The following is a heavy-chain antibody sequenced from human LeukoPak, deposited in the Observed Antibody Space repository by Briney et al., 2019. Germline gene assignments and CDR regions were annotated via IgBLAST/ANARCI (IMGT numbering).Heavy chain of an antibody. J-gene: IGHJ4*02. V-gene: IGHV1-18*01. Sequence: ASVKVSCKASGYMFTSYGISWVRQAPGQGLEWMGWISTYLGDTNYAQKYQGRVTMTTDTSTSTAYMELRSLRSDDTAVYYCARAKQVKTLSFWSGYFLPLDYWGQGTLVTVSS. CDR1: GYMFTSYG. CDR3: ARAKQVKTLSFWSGYFLPLDY. CDR2: ISTYLGDT. D-gene: IGHD3-3*01.